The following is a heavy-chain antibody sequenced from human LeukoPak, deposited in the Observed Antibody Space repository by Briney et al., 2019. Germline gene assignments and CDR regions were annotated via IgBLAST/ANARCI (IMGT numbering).Heavy chain of an antibody. V-gene: IGHV1-18*01. Sequence: ASVKVSCKASGYTFTSYGIRWVRQAPGQGLEWMGWISAYNGNTDYAQKLQGRVTVTTDTSTTTAYLEVKSLRSDDTAVYYCARSVGRGNFFWFFDFWGRGTLVTVSS. CDR2: ISAYNGNT. CDR1: GYTFTSYG. J-gene: IGHJ2*01. CDR3: ARSVGRGNFFWFFDF. D-gene: IGHD3-10*01.